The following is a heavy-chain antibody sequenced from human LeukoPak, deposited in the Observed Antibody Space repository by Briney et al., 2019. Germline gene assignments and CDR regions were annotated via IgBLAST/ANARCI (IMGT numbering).Heavy chain of an antibody. CDR3: AKRTHFFDP. V-gene: IGHV4-4*02. CDR2: IFHNGNI. Sequence: SETLSLTCTVSSGSVSSSNWWSWVRQSPGKGLEWIGEIFHNGNINYNPSLESRVTISVDKSKNEFSLKLRSVTAADTAVYYCAKRTHFFDPWGQGTLVTVSS. J-gene: IGHJ5*02. CDR1: SGSVSSSNW. D-gene: IGHD3-3*02.